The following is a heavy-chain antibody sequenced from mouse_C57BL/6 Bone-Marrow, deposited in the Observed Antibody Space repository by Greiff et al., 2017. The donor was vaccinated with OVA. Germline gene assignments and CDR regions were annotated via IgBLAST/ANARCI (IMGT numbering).Heavy chain of an antibody. D-gene: IGHD3-3*01. CDR3: ARGWFYWYFDV. V-gene: IGHV1-59*01. CDR2: IDPSDSYT. Sequence: QVQLQQPGAELVRPGTSVKLSCKASGYTFTSYWMHWVKQRPGQGLEWIGVIDPSDSYTNYNQKFKGKATLTVDTSSSTAYMQLSSLTSEDSAGYYCARGWFYWYFDVWGTGTTVTVSS. CDR1: GYTFTSYW. J-gene: IGHJ1*03.